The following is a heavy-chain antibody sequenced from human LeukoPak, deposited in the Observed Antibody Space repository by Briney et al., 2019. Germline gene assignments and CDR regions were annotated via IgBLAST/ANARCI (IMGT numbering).Heavy chain of an antibody. Sequence: AGGSLRLSCAASGFTFSSYGMHWVRQAPGKGLEWVAVIWYDGSNKYYADSVKGRFTISRDNSKNTLYLQMNSLRAEDTAVYYCARGASRYYYGSVDRTPFSFDYWGQGTLVTVSS. CDR2: IWYDGSNK. CDR3: ARGASRYYYGSVDRTPFSFDY. J-gene: IGHJ4*02. CDR1: GFTFSSYG. V-gene: IGHV3-33*01. D-gene: IGHD3-10*01.